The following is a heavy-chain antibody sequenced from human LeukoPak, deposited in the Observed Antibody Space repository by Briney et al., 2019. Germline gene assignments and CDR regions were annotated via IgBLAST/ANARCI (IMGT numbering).Heavy chain of an antibody. D-gene: IGHD6-19*01. CDR1: EFTFSSYW. CDR2: INSDGSST. CDR3: ARGMAYSSGWFPFDY. V-gene: IGHV3-74*01. Sequence: GGSLRLSCVASEFTFSSYWMHWVHQAPGKGLVWVSRINSDGSSTSYADSVKGRFTISRDNAKNTFYLQMNSLRAEDTAVYYCARGMAYSSGWFPFDYWGQGSLVTVSS. J-gene: IGHJ4*02.